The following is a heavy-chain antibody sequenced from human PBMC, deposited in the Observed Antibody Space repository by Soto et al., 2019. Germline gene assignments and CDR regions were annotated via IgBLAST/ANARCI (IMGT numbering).Heavy chain of an antibody. CDR2: INHSGST. CDR3: ARGSTKPAAILGLYYYGMDV. J-gene: IGHJ6*02. V-gene: IGHV4-34*01. CDR1: GGSFSGYY. Sequence: ETLSLTCAVYGGSFSGYYWSWIRQPPGKGLEWIGEINHSGSTNYNPSLKSRVTISVDTSKNQFSLKLSSVTAADTAVYYCARGSTKPAAILGLYYYGMDVWGQGTTVTVSS. D-gene: IGHD2-2*02.